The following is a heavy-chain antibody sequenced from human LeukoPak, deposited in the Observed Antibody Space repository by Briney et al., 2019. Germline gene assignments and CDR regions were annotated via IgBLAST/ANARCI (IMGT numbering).Heavy chain of an antibody. CDR2: IYYSGST. CDR3: ARDRVGVPV. CDR1: GGSVSSGGYY. V-gene: IGHV4-61*08. D-gene: IGHD2-8*01. Sequence: SETLSLTCTVSGGSVSSGGYYWSWIRQPPGKGLEWIGYIYYSGSTNYNPSLKSRVTISVDTSKNQFSLKLSSVTAADTAVYYCARDRVGVPVWGQGTLVTVSS. J-gene: IGHJ4*02.